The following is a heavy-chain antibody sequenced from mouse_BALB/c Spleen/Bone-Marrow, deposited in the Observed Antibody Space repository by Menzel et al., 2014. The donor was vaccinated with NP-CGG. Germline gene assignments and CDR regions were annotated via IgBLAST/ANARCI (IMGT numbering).Heavy chain of an antibody. J-gene: IGHJ4*01. CDR3: ARGRRDALDY. CDR2: INPSNGGT. V-gene: IGHV1S81*02. Sequence: QVQLQQSGAELVKPGASVKLSCKASGYTFTSYYMYWVKQRPGQGLEWFVEINPSNGGTNFNEKFKNKATLTVDKSSSTAYMQRSSLTAEESAVDYCARGRRDALDYWGQGTSVTVSS. CDR1: GYTFTSYY.